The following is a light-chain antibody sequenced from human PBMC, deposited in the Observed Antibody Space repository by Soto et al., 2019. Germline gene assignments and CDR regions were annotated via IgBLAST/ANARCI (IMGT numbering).Light chain of an antibody. V-gene: IGKV3-15*01. Sequence: TLSVSPGERATLSCRASQSVSSNLAWYQQKPGQAPRLLIYGASTRATGIPARFSGSGSGTEFTLTISSLQSEDFAVYYCQQYNNWPPMYTFGQGTKVDIK. J-gene: IGKJ2*01. CDR1: QSVSSN. CDR2: GAS. CDR3: QQYNNWPPMYT.